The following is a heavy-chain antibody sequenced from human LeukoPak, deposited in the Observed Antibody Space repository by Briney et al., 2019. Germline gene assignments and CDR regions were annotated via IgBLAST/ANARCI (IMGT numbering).Heavy chain of an antibody. CDR3: ARGGYCSSTSCYLAHFDY. J-gene: IGHJ4*02. CDR2: ISSSGSTI. CDR1: GFTFSSYE. D-gene: IGHD2-2*01. V-gene: IGHV3-48*03. Sequence: PGGSLRLSCAASGFTFSSYEMNWVRQAPGKGLEWVSYISSSGSTIYYADSVKGRFTISRDNAKNSLYLQMNSLRAEDTAVYYCARGGYCSSTSCYLAHFDYWGQGTLVTVSS.